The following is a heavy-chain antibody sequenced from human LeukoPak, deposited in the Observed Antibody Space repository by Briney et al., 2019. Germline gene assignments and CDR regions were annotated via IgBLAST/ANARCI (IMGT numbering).Heavy chain of an antibody. Sequence: SETLSLTCTVSGGSISSYYWSWIRQPPGKGLEWIGYIYYSGSTNYNPSLKSRVTISVDTSKNQFPLKLSSVTAADTAVYYCARWYSSSSVVHYYYYYMDVWGKGTTVTVSS. CDR1: GGSISSYY. D-gene: IGHD6-13*01. CDR2: IYYSGST. CDR3: ARWYSSSSVVHYYYYYMDV. V-gene: IGHV4-59*01. J-gene: IGHJ6*03.